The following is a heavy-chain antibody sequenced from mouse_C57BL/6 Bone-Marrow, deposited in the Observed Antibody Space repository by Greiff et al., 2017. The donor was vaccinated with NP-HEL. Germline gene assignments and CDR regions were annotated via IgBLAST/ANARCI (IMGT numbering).Heavy chain of an antibody. CDR3: AGDYDCYWYFDV. J-gene: IGHJ1*03. CDR1: GFPITSGYY. CDR2: ITHSGET. Sequence: QVQLQQSGPGLVKPSQSLFLTCSITGFPITSGYYWIWIRQSPGKPLEWMGYITHSGETFYNPSLQSPISITRETSKNQFFLQLNSVTTEDTAMYYFAGDYDCYWYFDVWGTGTTVTVSS. D-gene: IGHD2-4*01. V-gene: IGHV12-3*01.